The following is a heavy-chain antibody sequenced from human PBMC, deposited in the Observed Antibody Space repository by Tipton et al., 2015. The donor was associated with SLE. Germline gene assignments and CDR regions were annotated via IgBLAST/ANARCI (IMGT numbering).Heavy chain of an antibody. Sequence: TLSLTCAVYGGSFSGYYWSWVRQPPGKGLEWIGEINNSGSTNYNPSLKSRVTISVDTSKNQFSLKLSSVTAADTAVYYCARLKQWLVRPYYFDYWGQGTLVTVSS. CDR1: GGSFSGYY. J-gene: IGHJ4*02. V-gene: IGHV4-34*01. D-gene: IGHD6-19*01. CDR2: INNSGST. CDR3: ARLKQWLVRPYYFDY.